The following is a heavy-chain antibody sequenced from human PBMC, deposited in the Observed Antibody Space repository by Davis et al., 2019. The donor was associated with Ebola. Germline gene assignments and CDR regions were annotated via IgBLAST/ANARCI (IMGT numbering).Heavy chain of an antibody. Sequence: SVKVSCKASGGTFSSYAISWVRQAPGQGLEWMGGIIPIFGTANYAQKFQGRVTITADESTSTAYMELSSLRSEDTAVYYCARDPGDFLYYFDYWGQGTLVTVSS. D-gene: IGHD7-27*01. CDR2: IIPIFGTA. J-gene: IGHJ4*02. CDR1: GGTFSSYA. V-gene: IGHV1-69*13. CDR3: ARDPGDFLYYFDY.